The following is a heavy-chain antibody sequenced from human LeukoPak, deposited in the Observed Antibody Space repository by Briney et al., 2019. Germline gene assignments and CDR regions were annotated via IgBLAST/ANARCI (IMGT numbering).Heavy chain of an antibody. CDR2: IIPIFGTA. CDR1: GGTFSSYA. D-gene: IGHD1-26*01. CDR3: ARRHPWEWEDAFDI. V-gene: IGHV1-69*05. Sequence: SVKVSCKASGGTFSSYAISWVRQAPGQGLEWMGRIIPIFGTANYAQKFQGRVTITTDESTSTAYMELSSLRSEDTAVYYCARRHPWEWEDAFDIWGQGAMVTVSS. J-gene: IGHJ3*02.